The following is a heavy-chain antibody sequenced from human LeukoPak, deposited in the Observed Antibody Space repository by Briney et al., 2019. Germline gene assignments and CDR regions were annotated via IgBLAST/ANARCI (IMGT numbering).Heavy chain of an antibody. J-gene: IGHJ6*02. Sequence: GASVKVSCKASGCTFSSYAISWVRQAPGQGLEWMGGIIPIFGTANYAQKFQGRVTITADESTSTAYMELSSLRSEDTAVYYCARADGPDYYYYGMDVWGQGTTVTVSS. CDR2: IIPIFGTA. CDR3: ARADGPDYYYYGMDV. CDR1: GCTFSSYA. V-gene: IGHV1-69*13. D-gene: IGHD5-24*01.